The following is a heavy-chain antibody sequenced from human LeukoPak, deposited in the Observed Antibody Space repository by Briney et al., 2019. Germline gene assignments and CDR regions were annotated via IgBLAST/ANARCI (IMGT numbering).Heavy chain of an antibody. CDR3: ATDPYGSGSLFDY. CDR2: FDPEDGET. D-gene: IGHD3-10*01. Sequence: VASVKVSCKVSGYTLTELSMHWVRQAPGKGLEWMGGFDPEDGETIYAQKFRGRVTMTEDTSTDTAYMELSSLRSEDTAVYYCATDPYGSGSLFDYWGQGTLVTVSS. CDR1: GYTLTELS. J-gene: IGHJ4*02. V-gene: IGHV1-24*01.